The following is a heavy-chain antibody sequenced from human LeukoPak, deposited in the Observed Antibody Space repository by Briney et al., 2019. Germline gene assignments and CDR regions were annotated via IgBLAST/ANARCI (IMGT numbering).Heavy chain of an antibody. Sequence: SETLSLTCAVYGGSFSSYYWSWIRQPPGKGLEWIGYIYYSGSTNYNPSLKSRVTISVDTSKNQFSLKLSSVTAADTAVYYCASTEGEAVRGFSYDYWGQGTLVTVSS. J-gene: IGHJ4*02. CDR3: ASTEGEAVRGFSYDY. CDR2: IYYSGST. CDR1: GGSFSSYY. D-gene: IGHD3-10*01. V-gene: IGHV4-59*01.